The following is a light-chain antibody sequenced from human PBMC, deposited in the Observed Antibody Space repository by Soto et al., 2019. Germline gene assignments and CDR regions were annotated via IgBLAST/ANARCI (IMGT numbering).Light chain of an antibody. CDR1: SSDVGSYNV. Sequence: QSALTQPASVSGSPGQSITISCTGTSSDVGSYNVVSWYQQHPGKAPQVMIYEGTKRPSGVYNRFSGSKSGNTASLTISGLQADDEADYYCCSYGGSNIVIFGGGTKLTVL. CDR2: EGT. CDR3: CSYGGSNIVI. J-gene: IGLJ2*01. V-gene: IGLV2-23*01.